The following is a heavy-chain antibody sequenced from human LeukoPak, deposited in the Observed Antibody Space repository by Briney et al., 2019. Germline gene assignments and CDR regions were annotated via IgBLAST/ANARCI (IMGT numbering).Heavy chain of an antibody. J-gene: IGHJ3*01. D-gene: IGHD1-26*01. CDR3: AKAFRIVGIGNPDDAFDV. V-gene: IGHV3-23*01. CDR1: GFTFSSYG. Sequence: GGSLRLSCAASGFTFSSYGMSWVRQAPGKGLEWVSGISGSGGSTYYADSVKGRFTISRDNSKNTLYLRMNSLRAEDSAIYYCAKAFRIVGIGNPDDAFDVWGQGTVVTVSS. CDR2: ISGSGGST.